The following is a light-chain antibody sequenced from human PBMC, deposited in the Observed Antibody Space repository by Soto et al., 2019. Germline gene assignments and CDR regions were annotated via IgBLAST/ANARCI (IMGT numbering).Light chain of an antibody. V-gene: IGKV1-17*01. CDR1: QDISDD. Sequence: IQMTQSPSSLSASVGDRVTITCRASQDISDDLVWYQQNPGKAPKRLIYGAFTLQSGVPSRFSGSGSGTEFTLTITSLQPEDFATYYCLQNNSYPRTFGQGTKVEIK. CDR3: LQNNSYPRT. J-gene: IGKJ1*01. CDR2: GAF.